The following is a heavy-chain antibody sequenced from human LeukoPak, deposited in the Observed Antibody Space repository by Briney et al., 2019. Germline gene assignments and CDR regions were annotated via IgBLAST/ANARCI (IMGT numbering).Heavy chain of an antibody. CDR3: ARQGLSCSSTTCQTSYYFDY. CDR2: IYPGDSDT. Sequence: GGSLKISCKGSGYRFTSYWIGWVRQMPGKGLEWMGIIYPGDSDTRYSPSFQGQVTISADKSISTAYLQWSSLKASDTAMYYCARQGLSCSSTTCQTSYYFDYWGQGTLVTVSS. CDR1: GYRFTSYW. D-gene: IGHD2-2*01. J-gene: IGHJ4*02. V-gene: IGHV5-51*01.